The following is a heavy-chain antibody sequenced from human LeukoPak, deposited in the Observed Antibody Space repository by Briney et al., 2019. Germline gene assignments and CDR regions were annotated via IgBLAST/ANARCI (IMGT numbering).Heavy chain of an antibody. J-gene: IGHJ4*02. CDR1: GFTFSSYW. CDR2: INSDGSST. V-gene: IGHV3-74*01. Sequence: GGSLRLSCAASGFTFSSYWMHWVRQAPGKGLVWVSRINSDGSSTTYADSVKGRFTISRDNAKNTLYLQMNSLRVEETAVYYCARDVQYDSSGYTFHFWGQGILVTVSS. D-gene: IGHD3-22*01. CDR3: ARDVQYDSSGYTFHF.